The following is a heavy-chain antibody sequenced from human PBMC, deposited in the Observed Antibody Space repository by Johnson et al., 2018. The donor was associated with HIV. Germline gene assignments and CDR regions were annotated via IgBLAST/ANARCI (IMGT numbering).Heavy chain of an antibody. Sequence: VQLVESGGGLVQPGGSLRLSCAASGFTFSRYWMSWVRQAPGTGLEWVANINQDGSEKYYVDSVKGRFTISRDNAKNSLYLQMNSLRAEDTAVYYCARDISDSAWGDAFDIWGQGTMVTVSP. D-gene: IGHD3-16*01. CDR1: GFTFSRYW. CDR2: INQDGSEK. CDR3: ARDISDSAWGDAFDI. V-gene: IGHV3-7*01. J-gene: IGHJ3*02.